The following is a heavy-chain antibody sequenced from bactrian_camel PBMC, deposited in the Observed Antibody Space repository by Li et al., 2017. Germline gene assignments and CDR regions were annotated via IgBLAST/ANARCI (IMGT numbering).Heavy chain of an antibody. D-gene: IGHD2*01. Sequence: DVQLVESGGDLVQPGGSLRLSCAASGFTFSSYDMSWVRQAPGKGLEWVSTINSGGDSTYYADSVKGRFTISISDDKKTLYLQLFSLKPEDTAVYYCVSDFSPSSINTIGNWGQGTQVTV. J-gene: IGHJ6*01. CDR1: GFTFSSYD. CDR3: VSDFSPSSINTIGN. V-gene: IGHV3S40*01. CDR2: INSGGDST.